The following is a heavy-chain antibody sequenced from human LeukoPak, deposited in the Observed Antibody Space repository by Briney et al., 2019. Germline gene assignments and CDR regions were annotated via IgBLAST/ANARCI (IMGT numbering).Heavy chain of an antibody. Sequence: SETLSLTCAVSGGSISTSNWWRWVRQPPGKGLEWIGEIYHSGSTNYNPSLKSRVTISVDKSKNQFSLKLISVTAADTAVYYCAREAAGQWFDPWGQGTLVTVSS. CDR1: GGSISTSNW. J-gene: IGHJ5*02. D-gene: IGHD6-25*01. CDR2: IYHSGST. V-gene: IGHV4-4*02. CDR3: AREAAGQWFDP.